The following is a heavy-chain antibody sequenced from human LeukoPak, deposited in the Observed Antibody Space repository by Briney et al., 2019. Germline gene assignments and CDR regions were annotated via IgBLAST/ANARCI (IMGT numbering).Heavy chain of an antibody. CDR3: ARRGGNPDHYYFDY. Sequence: SETLSLTCAVYGGSFSGYYWSWIRQPPGRGLEWIGEINHSGGTNYNPSLKSRVTISVDTSKNQCSLKLSSVTAADTAVYYCARRGGNPDHYYFDYWGQGTLVTVSS. CDR2: INHSGGT. V-gene: IGHV4-34*01. D-gene: IGHD4-23*01. CDR1: GGSFSGYY. J-gene: IGHJ4*02.